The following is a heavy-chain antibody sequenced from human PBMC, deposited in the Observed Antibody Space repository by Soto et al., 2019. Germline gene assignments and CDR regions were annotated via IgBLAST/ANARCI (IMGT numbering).Heavy chain of an antibody. V-gene: IGHV4-34*01. CDR2: INHSGST. CDR3: ARGRGGDYVGGSYLTRPPPGGMDV. Sequence: QVQLQQWGAGLLKPSETLSLTCVVYGGSFSGYYWSWIRQPPGKGLEWIGEINHSGSTNYNPSLKSRVTIAVLPPKNPFSLNLSSGTAAGTAVYYCARGRGGDYVGGSYLTRPPPGGMDVWGQGTTVTVSS. D-gene: IGHD3-16*02. J-gene: IGHJ6*02. CDR1: GGSFSGYY.